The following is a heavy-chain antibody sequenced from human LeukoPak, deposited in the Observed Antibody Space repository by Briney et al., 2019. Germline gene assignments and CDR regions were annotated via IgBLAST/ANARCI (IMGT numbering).Heavy chain of an antibody. CDR1: GYTFTGYY. J-gene: IGHJ4*02. Sequence: ASVKVSCKASGYTFTGYYMHWVRQAPGQGLEWMGWINPNSGGTNYAQKFQGRVTLSADESTSTAYMDLKKLRSEDTGVYYCVSVKGESGDYDRSHFDYWGQGTLVTVSS. D-gene: IGHD3-22*01. CDR2: INPNSGGT. CDR3: VSVKGESGDYDRSHFDY. V-gene: IGHV1-2*02.